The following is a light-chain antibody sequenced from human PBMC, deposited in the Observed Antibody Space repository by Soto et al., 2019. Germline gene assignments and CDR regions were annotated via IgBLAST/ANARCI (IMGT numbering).Light chain of an antibody. CDR3: SSYTSSSTRV. Sequence: LTQPASVSGSPGQSITISCTGTSIDVGAYDYVSWYQQYPDKAPKLMIYEVSNRPSGVSNRFSGSKSVNTATLTISGLQADDEADYYCSSYTSSSTRVFGTGTQLTVL. CDR1: SIDVGAYDY. CDR2: EVS. V-gene: IGLV2-14*03. J-gene: IGLJ1*01.